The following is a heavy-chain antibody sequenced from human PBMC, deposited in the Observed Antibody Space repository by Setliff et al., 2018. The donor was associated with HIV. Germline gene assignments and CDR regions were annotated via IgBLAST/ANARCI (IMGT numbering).Heavy chain of an antibody. V-gene: IGHV4-61*02. Sequence: PSETLSLTCTVSGGSISSGSYYWSWIRQPAGKGLEWIGRIYTSGSTNYSPSLKSRVTISVDTSKNQFSLKLSSVTAADTAVYYCARDVTLIVEGGMDVWGQGTTVTVSS. D-gene: IGHD3-22*01. CDR1: GGSISSGSYY. CDR3: ARDVTLIVEGGMDV. CDR2: IYTSGST. J-gene: IGHJ6*02.